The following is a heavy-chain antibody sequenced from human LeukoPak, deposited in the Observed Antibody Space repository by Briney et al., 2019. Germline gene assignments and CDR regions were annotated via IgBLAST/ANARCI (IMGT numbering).Heavy chain of an antibody. CDR3: ARDYYESSGFGAFDI. CDR2: INPNSGGT. D-gene: IGHD3-22*01. V-gene: IGHV1-2*02. CDR1: GYTFTDYY. Sequence: ASVKVSFKASGYTFTDYYMHWVRQPPGQGLEWMGWINPNSGGTNYAQKFQGRVNMTRDPSTSTAYMELSRLRSDDTAVYYCARDYYESSGFGAFDIWGEGTMVSVSS. J-gene: IGHJ3*02.